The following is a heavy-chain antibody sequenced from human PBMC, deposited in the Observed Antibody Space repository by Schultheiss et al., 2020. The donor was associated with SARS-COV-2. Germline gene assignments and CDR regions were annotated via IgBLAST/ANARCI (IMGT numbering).Heavy chain of an antibody. CDR1: GYSFSGYY. CDR2: INPDSGGS. CDR3: ARVGGGYNLNYYDY. V-gene: IGHV1-2*02. J-gene: IGHJ4*02. Sequence: ASVKVSCKASGYSFSGYYIHWVRQAPGRGLEWLGWINPDSGGSNYAQNFQGRVTLTKDTSISTAYMELGRLRSDDTAEYFCARVGGGYNLNYYDYWGQGTLVTVSS. D-gene: IGHD5-24*01.